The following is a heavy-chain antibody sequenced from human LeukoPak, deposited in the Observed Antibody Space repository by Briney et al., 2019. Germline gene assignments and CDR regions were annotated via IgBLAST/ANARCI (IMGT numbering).Heavy chain of an antibody. CDR1: GGTFSSYA. J-gene: IGHJ3*02. D-gene: IGHD3-3*01. CDR3: ARDLAYYDFWSAADAFDI. CDR2: IIPIFGTA. V-gene: IGHV1-69*05. Sequence: SVKVSCKASGGTFSSYAISWVRQAPGQGLEWMGRIIPIFGTANYAQKFQGRVTITTDESTSTAYMELSSLRSEDTAVYYCARDLAYYDFWSAADAFDIWGQGTMVTVSS.